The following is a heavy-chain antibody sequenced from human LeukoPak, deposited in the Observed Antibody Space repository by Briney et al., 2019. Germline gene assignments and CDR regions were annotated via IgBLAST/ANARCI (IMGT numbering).Heavy chain of an antibody. CDR1: GFTFSRYW. CDR3: ARDEGVSFDY. Sequence: GGSLRLSCAASGFTFSRYWMSWVRQAPGKGLEWVSCISSSSNYIYYADSVKGRFTISRDNAKNSLYLQMNSLRAEDTAVYYCARDEGVSFDYWGQGTPVTVSS. V-gene: IGHV3-21*01. J-gene: IGHJ4*02. CDR2: ISSSSNYI.